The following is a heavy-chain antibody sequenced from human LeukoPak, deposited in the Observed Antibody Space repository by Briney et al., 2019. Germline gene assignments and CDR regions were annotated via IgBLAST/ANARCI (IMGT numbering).Heavy chain of an antibody. Sequence: GGSLRLSCAASGFTVSSNYMSWVRQAPGKGLEWVSAISGSGGSTYYADSVKGRFTISRDNSKNTLYLQMNSLRAEDTAVYYCAKWGGWLQWFDYWGQGTLVTVSS. CDR1: GFTVSSNY. D-gene: IGHD5-24*01. J-gene: IGHJ4*02. CDR3: AKWGGWLQWFDY. CDR2: ISGSGGST. V-gene: IGHV3-23*01.